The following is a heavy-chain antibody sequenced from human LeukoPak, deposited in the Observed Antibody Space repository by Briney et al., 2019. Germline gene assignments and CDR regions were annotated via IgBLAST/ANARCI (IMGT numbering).Heavy chain of an antibody. V-gene: IGHV3-23*01. Sequence: PGGSLRLSCAASGFTFSSYAMSCVRQAPGKGLEWVSSISGSGGITYYADSVKVRFTISRDNSKNALYLQMNNLRAEDTAVQYCARGITMIVLANGYWGQGTLVTVSS. CDR1: GFTFSSYA. J-gene: IGHJ4*02. CDR3: ARGITMIVLANGY. D-gene: IGHD3-22*01. CDR2: ISGSGGIT.